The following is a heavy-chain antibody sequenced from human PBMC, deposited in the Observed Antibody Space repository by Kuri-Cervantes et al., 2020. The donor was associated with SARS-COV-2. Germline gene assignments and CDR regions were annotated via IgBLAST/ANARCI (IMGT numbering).Heavy chain of an antibody. J-gene: IGHJ4*02. CDR2: IYYSGST. Sequence: ESLKISCTVSGGSISSQSYYWGWIRQPPGKGLEWIGSIYYSGSTYHNPSLKSRVTISVDTSKNQFSLKLSSVTAADTAVYYCARLLPGPVDYWGQGTLVTVSS. D-gene: IGHD3-16*01. CDR3: ARLLPGPVDY. V-gene: IGHV4-39*01. CDR1: GGSISSQSYY.